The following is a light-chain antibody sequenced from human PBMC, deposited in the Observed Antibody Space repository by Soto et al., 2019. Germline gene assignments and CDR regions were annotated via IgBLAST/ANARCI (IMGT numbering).Light chain of an antibody. CDR2: AAS. CDR3: QQSYSAPGT. Sequence: IQMTQSPSSLSAPVGDRVTITCRASQSISTYLNWYQQKPGKAPKLLIYAASSLQSGVPSRFSGSGSGTDFTLTITSLQPEDFATYYCQQSYSAPGTFGQGTKLEIK. V-gene: IGKV1-39*01. J-gene: IGKJ2*01. CDR1: QSISTY.